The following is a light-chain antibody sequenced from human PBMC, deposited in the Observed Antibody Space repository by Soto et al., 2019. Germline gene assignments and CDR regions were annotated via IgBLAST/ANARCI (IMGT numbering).Light chain of an antibody. J-gene: IGKJ1*01. Sequence: EIVMTQSPATLSVSPGERATLSCRASQSVSSNLAWYQQKPGQAPRLLIYDASTRATGMPARFSGSGSGTEFTLTISSLQSEDFAVYYCQQYYNWPRTFGQGTKVEIK. CDR2: DAS. V-gene: IGKV3-15*01. CDR3: QQYYNWPRT. CDR1: QSVSSN.